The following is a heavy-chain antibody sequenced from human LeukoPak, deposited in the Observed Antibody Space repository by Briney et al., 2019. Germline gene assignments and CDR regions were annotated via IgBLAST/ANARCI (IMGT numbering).Heavy chain of an antibody. CDR2: TYYRAKWYN. D-gene: IGHD1/OR15-1a*01. V-gene: IGHV6-1*01. Sequence: SQTLSLTCAISGDSVSSNIAAWSWIRQSPSSCLEWLGRTYYRAKWYNDYAVSVRGRITINPDTSKNQFSLQLSSVTPEDPAVYYCGRDVNTGLLQWGQGNLVTVSS. CDR1: GDSVSSNIAA. CDR3: GRDVNTGLLQ. J-gene: IGHJ4*02.